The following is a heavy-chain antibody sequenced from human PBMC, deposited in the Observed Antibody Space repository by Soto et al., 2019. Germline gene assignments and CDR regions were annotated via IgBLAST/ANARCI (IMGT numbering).Heavy chain of an antibody. D-gene: IGHD6-13*01. CDR1: GFTFSNYH. CDR3: ARIGSWALNFDY. CDR2: IWNDGSNK. Sequence: QVQLVASGGGVVQPGRSLRLSCAASGFTFSNYHMHWVRQAPGKGLEWVAVIWNDGSNKFYADSVKGRFTISKDNYKNTLYLQMNSLRAEDTAVYYCARIGSWALNFDYWGQGTLVTVSS. J-gene: IGHJ4*02. V-gene: IGHV3-33*01.